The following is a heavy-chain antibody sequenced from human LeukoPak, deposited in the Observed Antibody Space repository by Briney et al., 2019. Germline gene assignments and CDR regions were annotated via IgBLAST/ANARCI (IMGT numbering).Heavy chain of an antibody. V-gene: IGHV4-59*01. CDR3: ARDPWYFDY. CDR1: GGSFSSYY. Sequence: SETLSLTCAVYGGSFSSYYWNWIRQPPGKGLEWIGYIYYTGSTNYNPSLKSRVTISVDTSTNQFSLRLSSVTAADTAVYYCARDPWYFDYWGQGTLVTVSS. J-gene: IGHJ4*02. CDR2: IYYTGST.